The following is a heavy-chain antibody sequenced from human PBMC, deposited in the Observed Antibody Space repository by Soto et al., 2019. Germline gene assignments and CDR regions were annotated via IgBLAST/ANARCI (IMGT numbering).Heavy chain of an antibody. J-gene: IGHJ4*02. Sequence: ASVKVSCKASGGTFSSYAISWVRQAPGQGLEWMGGIIPIFGTANCAQKFQGRVTITADESTSTAYMELSSLRSEDTAVYYCASEYCSGGSCYPPESKFDYWGQGSLVTVSS. CDR2: IIPIFGTA. CDR1: GGTFSSYA. CDR3: ASEYCSGGSCYPPESKFDY. D-gene: IGHD2-15*01. V-gene: IGHV1-69*13.